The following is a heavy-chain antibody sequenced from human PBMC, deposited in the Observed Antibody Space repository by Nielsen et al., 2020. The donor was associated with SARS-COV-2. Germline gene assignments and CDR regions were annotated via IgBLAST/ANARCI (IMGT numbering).Heavy chain of an antibody. D-gene: IGHD2-2*01. CDR1: GFTFSSYS. CDR3: ASVGGLGYCSSTSCYPEDYYYGMDV. Sequence: GESLKISCAASGFTFSSYSMNWVRQAPGKGLEWVSYISSSSSTIYYADSVKGRFTISRDNSRNTLYLQMNSLRAEDTAVYYCASVGGLGYCSSTSCYPEDYYYGMDVWGQGTTVTVSS. V-gene: IGHV3-48*01. J-gene: IGHJ6*02. CDR2: ISSSSSTI.